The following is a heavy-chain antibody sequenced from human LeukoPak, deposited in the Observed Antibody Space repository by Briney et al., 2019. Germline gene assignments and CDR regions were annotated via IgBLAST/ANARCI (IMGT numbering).Heavy chain of an antibody. CDR1: GFTFSSYG. J-gene: IGHJ6*02. D-gene: IGHD3-10*01. CDR3: ARFYYGSGGVYYYYYGMDV. Sequence: GGSLILSCAASGFTFSSYGMHWVRQAPGKGLEWVAVIWYDGSNKYYADSVKGRFTISRDNSKNTLYLQMNSLRAEDTAVYYCARFYYGSGGVYYYYYGMDVWGQGTTVTVSS. V-gene: IGHV3-33*01. CDR2: IWYDGSNK.